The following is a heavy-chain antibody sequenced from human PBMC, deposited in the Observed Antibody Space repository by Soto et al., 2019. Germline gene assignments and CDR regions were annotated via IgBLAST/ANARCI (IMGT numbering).Heavy chain of an antibody. J-gene: IGHJ5*02. CDR1: GGSFSGYY. V-gene: IGHV4-34*01. CDR3: ARVRDVVGARKLRFFPPGWFDP. D-gene: IGHD3-3*01. Sequence: SETLSLTCAVYGGSFSGYYWSWIRQPPGKGLEWIGEINHSGSTNYNPSLKSRVTISVDTSKNQFSLKLSSVTAADTAVYYCARVRDVVGARKLRFFPPGWFDPWGQGTLVTVSS. CDR2: INHSGST.